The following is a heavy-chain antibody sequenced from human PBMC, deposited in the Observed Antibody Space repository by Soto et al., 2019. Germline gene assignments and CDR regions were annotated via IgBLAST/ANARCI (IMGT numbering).Heavy chain of an antibody. CDR3: ARVVAIPGYPDN. CDR1: GGTFSSYA. Sequence: QVQLVQSGAEVRQPASSVKVSCKTSGGTFSSYAISWVRQAPGQGLEWMGGIVPIVDTSTYAQKFQGRVTITADEPTDTVYMELSSLTSDDTAVYYCARVVAIPGYPDNWGQGPLATVSS. J-gene: IGHJ4*02. CDR2: IVPIVDTS. V-gene: IGHV1-69*12. D-gene: IGHD5-12*01.